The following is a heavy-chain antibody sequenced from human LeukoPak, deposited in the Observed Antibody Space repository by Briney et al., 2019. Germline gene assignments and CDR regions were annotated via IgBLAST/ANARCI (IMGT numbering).Heavy chain of an antibody. D-gene: IGHD3-22*01. J-gene: IGHJ4*02. V-gene: IGHV1-2*02. CDR1: GYTFTGYY. Sequence: GASVKVSCTASGYTFTGYYMHWVRQAPGQGLGWMGWINPNSGGTNYAQKFQGRVTMTRDTSISTAYMELSRLRSDDTAVYYCARDLGYYDRREPAWGQGTLVTVSS. CDR2: INPNSGGT. CDR3: ARDLGYYDRREPA.